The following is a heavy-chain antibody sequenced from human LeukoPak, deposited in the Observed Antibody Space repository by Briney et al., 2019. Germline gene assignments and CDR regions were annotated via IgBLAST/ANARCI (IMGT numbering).Heavy chain of an antibody. Sequence: SETLSLTCTVSGGSISSYYWSWIRQPAGKGLEWIGRIYTNGSTNYNPSLKSRVTISVDTSKNQCSLKLSSVTAADTAVYYCASGLRYFDLYYWGQGTLVTVSS. CDR1: GGSISSYY. CDR2: IYTNGST. J-gene: IGHJ4*02. D-gene: IGHD3-9*01. CDR3: ASGLRYFDLYY. V-gene: IGHV4-4*07.